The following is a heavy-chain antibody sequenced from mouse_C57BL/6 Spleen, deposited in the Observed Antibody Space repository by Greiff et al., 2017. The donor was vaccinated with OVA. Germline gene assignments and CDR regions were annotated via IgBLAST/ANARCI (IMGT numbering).Heavy chain of an antibody. V-gene: IGHV5-4*01. D-gene: IGHD1-1*01. J-gene: IGHJ1*03. CDR2: ISDGGSYT. CDR3: ARDQKGFYYGSSYWYFDV. Sequence: DVHLVESGGGLVKPGGSLKLSCAASGFTFSSYAMSWVRQTPEKRLEWVATISDGGSYTYYPDNVKGRFTISRDNAKNNLYLQMSHLKSEDTAMYYCARDQKGFYYGSSYWYFDVWGTGTTVTVSS. CDR1: GFTFSSYA.